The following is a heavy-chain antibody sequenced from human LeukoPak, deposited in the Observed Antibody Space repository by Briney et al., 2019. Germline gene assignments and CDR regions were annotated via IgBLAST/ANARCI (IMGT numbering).Heavy chain of an antibody. J-gene: IGHJ5*02. CDR1: GGSISSDTYF. V-gene: IGHV4-61*02. CDR2: ISSTGRT. D-gene: IGHD3-22*01. Sequence: SETLSLTCTVSGGSISSDTYFWSWIRQPAGKGLEWIGRISSTGRTDYNPSLTSRVTISVDTSKNQFSLKLSSVTAADTAVYYCARDRDYYDSQFDPWGQGTLVTVSS. CDR3: ARDRDYYDSQFDP.